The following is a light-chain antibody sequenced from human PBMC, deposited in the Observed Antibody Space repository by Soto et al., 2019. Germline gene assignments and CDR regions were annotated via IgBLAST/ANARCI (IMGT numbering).Light chain of an antibody. CDR2: QAS. J-gene: IGKJ2*01. V-gene: IGKV1-5*03. Sequence: DIQMTQSPSTLSASLGDRVTITCRASQSIGSWLAWYQQKPGKPPKLLIYQASSLESGVPSRFSGGGSGTEFTLTISSLQPDDFATYYCQQFHSYSPEYTFFGQGTKLEIK. CDR3: QQFHSYSPEYTF. CDR1: QSIGSW.